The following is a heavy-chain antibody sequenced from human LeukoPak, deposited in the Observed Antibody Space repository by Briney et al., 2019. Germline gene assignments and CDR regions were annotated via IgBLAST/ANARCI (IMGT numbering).Heavy chain of an antibody. Sequence: SETLSLTCAVYGGSFSGYYWSWIRQPPGKGLEWIGEINHSGSTNYNPSLKSRVTISVDTSKNQFSLKLSSVTAADTAVYYCARGVTTGWFDPWGQGTLVTVSS. CDR1: GGSFSGYY. CDR3: ARGVTTGWFDP. V-gene: IGHV4-34*01. J-gene: IGHJ5*02. CDR2: INHSGST. D-gene: IGHD1-1*01.